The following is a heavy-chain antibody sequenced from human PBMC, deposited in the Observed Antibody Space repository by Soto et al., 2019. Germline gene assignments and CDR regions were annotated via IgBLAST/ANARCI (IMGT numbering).Heavy chain of an antibody. CDR1: GGSISSGNYY. CDR3: ARGGLGYCGTNSCYGFDY. D-gene: IGHD2-2*01. V-gene: IGHV4-39*01. Sequence: QLQLQESGPGLVKPSETLSLTCTVSGGSISSGNYYWDWIRQPPGEGLEWIGSRYYSGSIYYNPSLRSRLTISVDTAKNQFSLKMSSVTAADTAVYYCARGGLGYCGTNSCYGFDYWGQGTLVTVSS. CDR2: RYYSGSI. J-gene: IGHJ4*02.